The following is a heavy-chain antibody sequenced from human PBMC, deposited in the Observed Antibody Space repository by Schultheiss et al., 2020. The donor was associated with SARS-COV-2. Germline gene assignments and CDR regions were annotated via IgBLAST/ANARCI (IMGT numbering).Heavy chain of an antibody. V-gene: IGHV3-23*01. J-gene: IGHJ6*02. D-gene: IGHD5-24*01. CDR3: AKGRDNYYYVMDV. Sequence: GGSLRLSCVVSGDSAGSFETYAMTWVRQASGKGLEWVSRINADGSTYYADSVRGRFSISRENSKNTLYLQLSGLRVDDTAIYYCAKGRDNYYYVMDVWGQGTTVTVSS. CDR2: INADGST. CDR1: GDSAGSFETYA.